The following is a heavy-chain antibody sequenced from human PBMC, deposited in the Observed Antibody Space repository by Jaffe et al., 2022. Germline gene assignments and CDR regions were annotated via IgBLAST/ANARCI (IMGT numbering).Heavy chain of an antibody. V-gene: IGHV1-3*01. J-gene: IGHJ4*02. CDR3: ARRITMVQGAFDY. Sequence: QVQLVQSGAEVKKPGASVKVSCKASGYTFTSYAMHWVRQAPGQRLEWMGWINAGNGNTKYSQKFQGRVTITRDTSASTAYMELSSLRSEDTAVYYCARRITMVQGAFDYWGQGTLVTVSS. CDR1: GYTFTSYA. D-gene: IGHD3-10*01. CDR2: INAGNGNT.